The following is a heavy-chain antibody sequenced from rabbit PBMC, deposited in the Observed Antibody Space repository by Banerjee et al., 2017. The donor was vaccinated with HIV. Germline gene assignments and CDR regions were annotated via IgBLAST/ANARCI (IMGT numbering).Heavy chain of an antibody. D-gene: IGHD6-1*01. J-gene: IGHJ4*01. CDR1: GFDFSSYF. CDR3: ARDYVDYSNYGYTNL. CDR2: IYAGKGST. Sequence: QLKETGGGLVQPGGSLTLSCKASGFDFSSYFMSWVRQTPGKGLEWIGFIYAGKGSTDYANWVNGRFTISSDNAQNTVDLQMTSLTAADTATYFCARDYVDYSNYGYTNLWGPGTLVTVS. V-gene: IGHV1S7*01.